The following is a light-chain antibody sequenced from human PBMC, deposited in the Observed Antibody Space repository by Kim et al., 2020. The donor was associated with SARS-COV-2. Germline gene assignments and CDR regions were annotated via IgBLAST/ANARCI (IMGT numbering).Light chain of an antibody. Sequence: PGGTVTVTCASNTGPVTSGHYAYWFQQKPGQAPRSLIYNTDTRQPWTPARFSGSLLGDKAALTLSGAQAEDEADYYCLLSFTGGQVFGGGTQLTVL. CDR1: TGPVTSGHY. J-gene: IGLJ2*01. CDR3: LLSFTGGQV. V-gene: IGLV7-46*01. CDR2: NTD.